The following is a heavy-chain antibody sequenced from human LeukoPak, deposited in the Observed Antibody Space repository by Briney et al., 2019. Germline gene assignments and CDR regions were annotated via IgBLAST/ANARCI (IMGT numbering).Heavy chain of an antibody. Sequence: PSETLSLTCTVSGGSISTYYWSWIRQPPGKGLEWIGEINHSGSTNYNPSLKSRVTISVDTSKNQFSLKLSSVTAADTAVYYCARGAYGDYGNNWFDPWGQGTLVTVSS. CDR2: INHSGST. CDR3: ARGAYGDYGNNWFDP. J-gene: IGHJ5*02. D-gene: IGHD4-17*01. CDR1: GGSISTYY. V-gene: IGHV4-34*01.